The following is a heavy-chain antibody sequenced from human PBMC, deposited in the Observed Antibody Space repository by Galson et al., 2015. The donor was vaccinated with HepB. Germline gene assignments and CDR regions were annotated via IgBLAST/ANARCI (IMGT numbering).Heavy chain of an antibody. V-gene: IGHV3-48*01. CDR3: TRDLVTVDY. J-gene: IGHJ4*02. Sequence: SLRLSCAASGFTFSTYSVNWVRQAPGKGLEWLSYISSSSSIIYSADSVKGRFTISRDNGKNSLYLQMTGLRAEDTAVYYCTRDLVTVDYWGQGTLVTVSS. CDR1: GFTFSTYS. D-gene: IGHD4-11*01. CDR2: ISSSSSII.